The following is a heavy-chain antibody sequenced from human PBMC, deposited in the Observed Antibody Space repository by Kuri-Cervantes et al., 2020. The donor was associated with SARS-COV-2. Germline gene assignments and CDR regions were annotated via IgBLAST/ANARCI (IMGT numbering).Heavy chain of an antibody. D-gene: IGHD6-19*01. CDR2: ISGSGGST. V-gene: IGHV3-23*01. CDR3: AKTVAGTGIDY. CDR1: GFTFSSYA. Sequence: GESLKISCAASGFTFSSYAMSWVRQAPGKGLEWVSAISGSGGSTYYADSVKGRFTISRDNSKNMLYLQMNSLRAEDTAVYYCAKTVAGTGIDYWGQGTLVTVSS. J-gene: IGHJ4*02.